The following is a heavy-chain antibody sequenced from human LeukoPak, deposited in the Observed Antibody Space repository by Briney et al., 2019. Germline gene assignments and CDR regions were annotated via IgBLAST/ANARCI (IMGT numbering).Heavy chain of an antibody. CDR3: ARGSESNAFDI. J-gene: IGHJ3*02. D-gene: IGHD1-14*01. Sequence: SETLSLTCTVSGGSISSHYWSWIRQPPGKGLEWIGYIYYSGSTNYNPSLKSRVTISVDTSKNQFSLKLSSVTAADTAVYYCARGSESNAFDIWGQGTMVTVSS. CDR1: GGSISSHY. V-gene: IGHV4-59*11. CDR2: IYYSGST.